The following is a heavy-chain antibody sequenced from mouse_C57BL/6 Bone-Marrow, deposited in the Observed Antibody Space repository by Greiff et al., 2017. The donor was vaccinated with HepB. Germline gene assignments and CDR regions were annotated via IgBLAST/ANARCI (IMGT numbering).Heavy chain of an antibody. Sequence: QVQLKQSGAELAKPGASVKLSCKASGYTFTSYWMHWVKQRPGQGLEWIGYINPSSGYTKYNQKFKDKATLTADKSSSTAYMQLSSLTYEDSAVYYCARFPFYYYGSSYYFDYWGQGTTLTVSP. CDR3: ARFPFYYYGSSYYFDY. J-gene: IGHJ2*01. CDR1: GYTFTSYW. V-gene: IGHV1-7*01. CDR2: INPSSGYT. D-gene: IGHD1-1*01.